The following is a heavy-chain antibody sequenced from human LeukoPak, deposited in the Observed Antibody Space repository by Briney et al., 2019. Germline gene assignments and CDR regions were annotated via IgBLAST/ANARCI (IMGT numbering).Heavy chain of an antibody. D-gene: IGHD3-3*01. CDR1: GGSISSYY. V-gene: IGHV4-4*07. CDR2: IYTSGST. CDR3: AREGTGTYYDFWSGYSRHPLFDY. J-gene: IGHJ4*02. Sequence: SETLSLTCTVSGGSISSYYWSWIRQPAGKGPEWIGRIYTSGSTNYNPSLKSRVTMSVDTSKNQFSLKLSSVTAADTAVYYCAREGTGTYYDFWSGYSRHPLFDYWGQGTLVTVSS.